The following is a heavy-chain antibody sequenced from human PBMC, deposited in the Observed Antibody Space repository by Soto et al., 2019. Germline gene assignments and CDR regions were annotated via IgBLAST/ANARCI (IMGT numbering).Heavy chain of an antibody. CDR2: INHSGST. CDR1: GGSFSGYY. D-gene: IGHD6-13*01. J-gene: IGHJ4*02. CDR3: ARGRIAAAGTVFDY. V-gene: IGHV4-34*01. Sequence: QVQLQQWGAGLLKPSETLSLTCAVYGGSFSGYYWSWIRQPPGKGLEWIGEINHSGSTNYNPSLKSRVTXXVXTXXNQFSLKLSSVTAADTAVYYCARGRIAAAGTVFDYWGQGTLVTVSS.